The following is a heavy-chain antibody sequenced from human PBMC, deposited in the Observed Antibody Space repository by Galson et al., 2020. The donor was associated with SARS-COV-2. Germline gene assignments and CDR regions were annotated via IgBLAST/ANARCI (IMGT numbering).Heavy chain of an antibody. V-gene: IGHV3-7*01. CDR1: GFTLNTYW. D-gene: IGHD6-19*01. CDR2: IKQDGSEK. CDR3: ARSERSGWFYDY. Sequence: GGSLRLPCEVSGFTLNTYWMSWVHQAPGKGLEWVANIKQDGSEKYYVDSVKGRLTISRDNAKKSPFLQMNGLRAEDTALYYCARSERSGWFYDYWGQGALVIVSS. J-gene: IGHJ4*02.